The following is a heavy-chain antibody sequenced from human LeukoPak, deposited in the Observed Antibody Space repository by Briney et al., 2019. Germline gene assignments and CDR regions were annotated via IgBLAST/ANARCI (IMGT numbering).Heavy chain of an antibody. Sequence: SETLSLTCTVSGGSISSYYWSWIRQPAGKGLEWIRRIYTSGSTNYNPSLKSRVTMSVDTSKNQFSLKLSSVTAADTAVYYCARQRSYSSSWAAYNWFDPWGQGTLVTVSS. CDR2: IYTSGST. CDR1: GGSISSYY. V-gene: IGHV4-4*07. CDR3: ARQRSYSSSWAAYNWFDP. J-gene: IGHJ5*02. D-gene: IGHD6-13*01.